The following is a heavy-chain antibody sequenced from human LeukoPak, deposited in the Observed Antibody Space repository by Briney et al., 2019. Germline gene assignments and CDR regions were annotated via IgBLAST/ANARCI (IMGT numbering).Heavy chain of an antibody. J-gene: IGHJ4*02. CDR1: GYTFTGYY. CDR3: ARNLHIVVVPAAIDY. Sequence: ASVKVSCKASGYTFTGYYMHWVRQAPGQGLEWMGWINPNSGGTNYAQKFQGRVTMTRDTSISTAYMELSRLRSDDTAAYYCARNLHIVVVPAAIDYWGQGTLVTVSS. CDR2: INPNSGGT. D-gene: IGHD2-2*01. V-gene: IGHV1-2*02.